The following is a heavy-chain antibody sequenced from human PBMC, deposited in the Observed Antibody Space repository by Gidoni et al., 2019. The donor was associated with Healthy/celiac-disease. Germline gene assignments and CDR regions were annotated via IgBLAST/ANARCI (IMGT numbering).Heavy chain of an antibody. D-gene: IGHD3-22*01. CDR1: GFTFDDYA. J-gene: IGHJ4*02. CDR3: AKAWSYYDSSGYYSPVDY. V-gene: IGHV3-9*01. Sequence: EVQLVESGGGLVQPGRSLRLSCAASGFTFDDYAMHWVRQAPGKGLEWVSGISWNSGSIGYADSVKGRFTISRDNAKNSLYLQMNSLRAEDTALYYCAKAWSYYDSSGYYSPVDYWGQGTLVTVSS. CDR2: ISWNSGSI.